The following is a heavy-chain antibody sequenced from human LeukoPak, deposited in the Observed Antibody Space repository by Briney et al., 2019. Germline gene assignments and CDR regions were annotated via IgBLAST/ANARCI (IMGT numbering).Heavy chain of an antibody. J-gene: IGHJ1*01. D-gene: IGHD4-23*01. CDR2: ISSSSSYI. V-gene: IGHV3-21*01. CDR1: GFTFSSYS. Sequence: PGGSLRLSCAASGFTFSSYSMNWVRQAPGKGLEWVSSISSSSSYIYYADSVKGRFTISRDNAKNSLYLQMNSLRAEDTAVYYCARYLDYGGNSRVFQHWGQGTLVTVSS. CDR3: ARYLDYGGNSRVFQH.